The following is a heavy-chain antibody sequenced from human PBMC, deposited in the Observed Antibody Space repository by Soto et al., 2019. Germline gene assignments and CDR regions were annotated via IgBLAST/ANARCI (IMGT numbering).Heavy chain of an antibody. J-gene: IGHJ4*02. D-gene: IGHD3-10*01. CDR2: IYYSGST. V-gene: IGHV4-39*01. CDR3: ARLDYYSSGSFDY. Sequence: SETLSLTCTVSGGSISSSSYYWGWIRQPLGKGLEWIGSIYYSGSTYYNPSLKSRVTISVDTSKNQFSLKLSSVTAADTTVYYCARLDYYSSGSFDYWGQGTLVTVSS. CDR1: GGSISSSSYY.